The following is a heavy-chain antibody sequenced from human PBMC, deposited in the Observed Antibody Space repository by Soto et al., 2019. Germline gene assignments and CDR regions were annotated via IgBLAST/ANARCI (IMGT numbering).Heavy chain of an antibody. CDR2: IKQDGSEK. V-gene: IGHV3-7*01. Sequence: ESGGGLVQPGGSLRLSCTASGFMFSAYWMSWVRQAPGKGLEWVANIKQDGSEKYYVDSLKGRFTISRVNAANSLSLQMDSPRPEDTAVYYCVRDFDVWGRGTLVTVSS. CDR3: VRDFDV. J-gene: IGHJ2*01. CDR1: GFMFSAYW.